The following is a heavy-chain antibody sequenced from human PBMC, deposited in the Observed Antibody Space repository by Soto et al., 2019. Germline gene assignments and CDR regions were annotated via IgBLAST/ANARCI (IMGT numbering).Heavy chain of an antibody. J-gene: IGHJ6*03. CDR3: ASGKSQMTQDRMGFYYYMDV. V-gene: IGHV1-69*08. D-gene: IGHD2-15*01. CDR2: VIPLLVAS. Sequence: QVQLVQSGAEVKKPGSSVRISCAASGATFNDYTFTWVRRAPGQGLEWMGRVIPLLVASNYAEKFQDRVTITADRSTSTVYMELSGLKSEDSAIYYCASGKSQMTQDRMGFYYYMDVWGKGTTVTVSS. CDR1: GATFNDYT.